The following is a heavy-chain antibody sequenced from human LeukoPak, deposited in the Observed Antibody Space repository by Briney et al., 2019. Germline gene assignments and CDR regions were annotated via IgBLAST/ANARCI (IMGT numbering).Heavy chain of an antibody. J-gene: IGHJ4*02. V-gene: IGHV1-2*02. CDR1: GYTFTDYY. CDR2: INPNSGGT. Sequence: ASVKVSCKASGYTFTDYYMHWVRQAPGQGLEWMGWINPNSGGTNYAQKFQGRVIMTRDTSIRTAYMELSRLRPDDTAIYYCARDRTERDFDYWGQGTLVTVSS. CDR3: ARDRTERDFDY.